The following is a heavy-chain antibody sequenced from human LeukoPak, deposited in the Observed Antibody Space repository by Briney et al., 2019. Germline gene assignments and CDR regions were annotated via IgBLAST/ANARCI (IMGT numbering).Heavy chain of an antibody. J-gene: IGHJ4*02. V-gene: IGHV1-18*01. CDR3: ARDHGGGADSSGPWPGY. CDR1: GYTFTSYG. D-gene: IGHD3-22*01. CDR2: ISAYNGNT. Sequence: ASVKVSCKASGYTFTSYGISWVRHAPGQGLEWMGWISAYNGNTNYAQKLQGRVTMTTDISTSTAYMELRSLRSDDTAVYYCARDHGGGADSSGPWPGYWGQGTLVTVSS.